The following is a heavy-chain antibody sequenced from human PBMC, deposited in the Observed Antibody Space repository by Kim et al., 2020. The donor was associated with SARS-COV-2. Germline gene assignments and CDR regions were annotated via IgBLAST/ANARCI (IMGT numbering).Heavy chain of an antibody. CDR3: AKAEAYDY. V-gene: IGHV3-30*02. J-gene: IGHJ4*02. Sequence: GNNKYYTECGQVRFTTSRDNSKNTLYQQMNSLRAEDKAVYYCAKAEAYDYWGQGTLVTVSS. CDR2: GNNK.